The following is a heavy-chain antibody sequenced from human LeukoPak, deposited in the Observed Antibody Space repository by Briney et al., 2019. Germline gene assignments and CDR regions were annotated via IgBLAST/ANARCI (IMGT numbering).Heavy chain of an antibody. CDR3: ARHTGAAAGHYFDY. D-gene: IGHD6-13*01. Sequence: SGTLSLTCTVSGGSISTYYWSWIRQPPGKGLEWIGYISYSGSTNYNPSLKSRVTMSVDTSKNQFSLKLGSVTAADTAVYYCARHTGAAAGHYFDYWGQGTLVTVSS. V-gene: IGHV4-59*08. CDR2: ISYSGST. J-gene: IGHJ4*02. CDR1: GGSISTYY.